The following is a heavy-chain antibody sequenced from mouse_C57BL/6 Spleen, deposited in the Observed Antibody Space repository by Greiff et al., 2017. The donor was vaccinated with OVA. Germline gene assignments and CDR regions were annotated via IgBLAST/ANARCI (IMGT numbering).Heavy chain of an antibody. CDR1: GYSFPGYY. CDR2: INPSTGGT. J-gene: IGHJ3*01. V-gene: IGHV1-42*01. D-gene: IGHD2-4*01. Sequence: EVQLQQSGPELVKPGASVKISCKASGYSFPGYYMNWVKQSPEKSLEWIGEINPSTGGTTYNQKFKAKATLTVDKSSSTAYMQLKSLTSEDSAVYYCARRDYGFAYWGQGTLVTVSA. CDR3: ARRDYGFAY.